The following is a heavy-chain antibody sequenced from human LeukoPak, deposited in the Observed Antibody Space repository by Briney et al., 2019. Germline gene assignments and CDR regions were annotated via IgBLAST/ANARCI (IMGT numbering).Heavy chain of an antibody. CDR3: ARSLSSGYSYDYYYYSRVV. J-gene: IGHJ6*02. CDR1: GGTFSSYA. D-gene: IGHD5-18*01. CDR2: IIPNHGIA. Sequence: SVKVSCKASGGTFSSYAFRWVRQAPGQGLEWMGRIIPNHGIANYAQKFKGRVTITAHKHTRKPYMELSSLRSEDTAMCYCARSLSSGYSYDYYYYSRVVWARGPGVTVS. V-gene: IGHV1-69*04.